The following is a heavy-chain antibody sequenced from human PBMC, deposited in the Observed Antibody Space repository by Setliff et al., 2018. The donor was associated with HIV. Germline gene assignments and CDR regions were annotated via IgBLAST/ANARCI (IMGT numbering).Heavy chain of an antibody. CDR2: IKSKIDGETT. D-gene: IGHD3-22*01. CDR1: GFTFSIYN. V-gene: IGHV3-15*01. J-gene: IGHJ4*02. CDR3: IWSGSSGLYYFDH. Sequence: GGSLRLSCEASGFTFSIYNMNWVRQAPGKGLEWLGRIKSKIDGETTDYAAPVKGRFTISRDDSKNTVYLHMNSLKTEDTAVYYCIWSGSSGLYYFDHWGQGTLVTVSS.